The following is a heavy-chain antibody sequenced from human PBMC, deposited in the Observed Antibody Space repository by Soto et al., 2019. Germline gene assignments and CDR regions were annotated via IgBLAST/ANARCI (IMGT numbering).Heavy chain of an antibody. J-gene: IGHJ4*02. Sequence: QVQLVESGGGVVQPGRSLRLSCAASGITFSSYAMHWVRQAPGKGLEWVAVISYDGSNKYYADSVKGRFTISRDNSKNTLYLQMNSLRAEDTAVYYCARELERLFDYGGQGTLVTVSS. CDR3: ARELERLFDY. CDR2: ISYDGSNK. V-gene: IGHV3-30-3*01. D-gene: IGHD1-1*01. CDR1: GITFSSYA.